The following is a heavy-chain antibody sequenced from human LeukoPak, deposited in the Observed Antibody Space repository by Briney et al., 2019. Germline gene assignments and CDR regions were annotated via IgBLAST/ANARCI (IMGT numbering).Heavy chain of an antibody. Sequence: GGSLRLSCAASGFTFSSYWMSWVRQAPGKGLEWVSTISGSGDSTYYTDSVKGRFTISRDNSKNTLYLQMNSLRAEDTAVYYCAKGDTTWELPHDYWGQGTLVTVSS. D-gene: IGHD1-26*01. CDR3: AKGDTTWELPHDY. CDR2: ISGSGDST. J-gene: IGHJ4*02. CDR1: GFTFSSYW. V-gene: IGHV3-23*01.